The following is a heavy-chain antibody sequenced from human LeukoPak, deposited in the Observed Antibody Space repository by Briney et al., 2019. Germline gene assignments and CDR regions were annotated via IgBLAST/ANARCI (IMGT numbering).Heavy chain of an antibody. J-gene: IGHJ4*02. V-gene: IGHV4-34*01. CDR1: GGSVRDNY. CDR2: IHHSGST. CDR3: ARAEPRGSVWYPY. Sequence: SETLSLTCAVYGGSVRDNYWSWIRQPPGKGLEWIGEIHHSGSTKYNPSLKSRVTISLDTSKNQFSLKLNSMTAADTAVYYCARAEPRGSVWYPYWGQGTLVTVSS. D-gene: IGHD6-13*01.